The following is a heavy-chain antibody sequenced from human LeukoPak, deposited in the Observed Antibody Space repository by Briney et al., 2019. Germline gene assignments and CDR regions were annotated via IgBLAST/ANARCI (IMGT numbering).Heavy chain of an antibody. CDR2: INHSGYT. CDR3: TRAVAGHPD. V-gene: IGHV4-34*01. D-gene: IGHD6-19*01. J-gene: IGHJ4*02. Sequence: SETLSLTCGVSGVPFSNYYWSWVRQSRTRGLVWIGEINHSGYTNYNPSLKSRVTMSIDTSKDQFSLKLTSVTAADAGVYYCTRAVAGHPDWGQGTLVTVSS. CDR1: GVPFSNYY.